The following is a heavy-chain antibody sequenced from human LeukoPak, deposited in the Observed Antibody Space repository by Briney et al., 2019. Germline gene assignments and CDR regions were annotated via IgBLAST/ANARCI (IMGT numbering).Heavy chain of an antibody. Sequence: GGSLRLSCAASGFTFSSYSMNWVRQAPGKGLEWVSSISSSSSYIYYADSVKGRFTISRDNAKNSLYLQMNSLRAEDTAVYYCARVVWFGETIDYWGQGTLVTVSS. V-gene: IGHV3-21*01. CDR1: GFTFSSYS. J-gene: IGHJ4*02. CDR3: ARVVWFGETIDY. CDR2: ISSSSSYI. D-gene: IGHD3-10*01.